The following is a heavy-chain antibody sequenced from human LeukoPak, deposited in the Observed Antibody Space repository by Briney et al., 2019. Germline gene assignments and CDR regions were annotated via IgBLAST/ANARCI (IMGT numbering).Heavy chain of an antibody. Sequence: PGGSLRLSCAASGFTFSSYAMHWVRQAPGKGLEWVAVISYDGSNKYYADSVKGRFTISRDNSKNTLHLQMNSLRAEDTAVYYCSSYPTDSPYWGQGTLVTVSS. J-gene: IGHJ4*02. CDR2: ISYDGSNK. D-gene: IGHD2-15*01. CDR1: GFTFSSYA. V-gene: IGHV3-30-3*01. CDR3: SSYPTDSPY.